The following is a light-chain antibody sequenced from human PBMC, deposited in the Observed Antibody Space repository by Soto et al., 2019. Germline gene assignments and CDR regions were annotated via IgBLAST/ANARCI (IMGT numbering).Light chain of an antibody. V-gene: IGLV1-40*01. Sequence: QSVLTQPPSESGAPGQRVTTSCTGSSSNIGAGYDVHWYQQLPGTAPKLLIYGNSNRPSGVPDRFSGSKSGTSASLAITGLQAEDEADYYCQSYDSSLSVIYVFGTGTKVTVL. CDR3: QSYDSSLSVIYV. CDR2: GNS. J-gene: IGLJ1*01. CDR1: SSNIGAGYD.